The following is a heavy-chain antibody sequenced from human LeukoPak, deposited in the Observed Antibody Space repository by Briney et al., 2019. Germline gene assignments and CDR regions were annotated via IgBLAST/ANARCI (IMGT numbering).Heavy chain of an antibody. J-gene: IGHJ5*02. V-gene: IGHV1-46*01. CDR2: INPSGGST. CDR3: ARVWEGWFDP. CDR1: GYIFTHSY. D-gene: IGHD1-26*01. Sequence: ASVKVSCKASGYIFTHSYIHWVRQAPGQGLDWMGLINPSGGSTSYAQEFQGRVAMTRDTSTSTIYMELSSLRSEDTAVYYCARVWEGWFDPWGQGTLVTVSS.